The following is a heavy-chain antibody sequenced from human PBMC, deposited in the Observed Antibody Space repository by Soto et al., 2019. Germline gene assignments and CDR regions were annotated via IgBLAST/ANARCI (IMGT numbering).Heavy chain of an antibody. J-gene: IGHJ4*02. CDR2: IYYSGST. D-gene: IGHD4-17*01. Sequence: QVQLQESGPGLVKPSETLSLTCTVSGGSISSYYWSWIRQPPGKGLAWIGYIYYSGSTNYNTSLKGRVTMSVDTSRNRFSLKLSSVTAADTAVYYCPSRYGCTLDYWGQGTLVTVSS. V-gene: IGHV4-59*08. CDR3: PSRYGCTLDY. CDR1: GGSISSYY.